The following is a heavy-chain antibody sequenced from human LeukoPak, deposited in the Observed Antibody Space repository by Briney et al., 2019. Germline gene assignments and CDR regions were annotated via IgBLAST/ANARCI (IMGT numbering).Heavy chain of an antibody. Sequence: SETLSLTCTVSGGSISSYYWSWIRQPPGKGLEWIGYIYYSGSTNYNPSLKSRVTISVDTSKNQFSLKLSSVTAADTAVYYCARRIAAATVDYWGQGTLVTVS. CDR3: ARRIAAATVDY. CDR2: IYYSGST. V-gene: IGHV4-59*01. CDR1: GGSISSYY. D-gene: IGHD6-13*01. J-gene: IGHJ4*02.